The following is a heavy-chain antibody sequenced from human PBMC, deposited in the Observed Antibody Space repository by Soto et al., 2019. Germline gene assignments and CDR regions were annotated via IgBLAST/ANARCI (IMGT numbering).Heavy chain of an antibody. CDR1: TDSINIYY. CDR3: ARDIVVVPAVPLDYYYGLDV. Sequence: SETLSLTCTVSTDSINIYYWSWIRQPAGKGLEWIGRVYSSGSTNYNPSLKSRVTMSVDTSKNQFSLNLKSVTAADTAVDYCARDIVVVPAVPLDYYYGLDVWGQGTSVTVSS. J-gene: IGHJ6*02. D-gene: IGHD2-2*01. V-gene: IGHV4-4*07. CDR2: VYSSGST.